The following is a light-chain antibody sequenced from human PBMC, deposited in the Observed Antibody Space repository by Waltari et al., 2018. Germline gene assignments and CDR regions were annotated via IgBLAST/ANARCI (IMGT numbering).Light chain of an antibody. Sequence: QTVVTQEPSFSVSPGGTVTLTCGFSSGSVPTIYYPSWYQQTPGQAPRTLIYSTNTRSSGVPDRFSGSILGNKAALTITGAQADDESDYYCVLYMGSGTWVFGGGTKLTVL. CDR1: SGSVPTIYY. J-gene: IGLJ3*02. CDR2: STN. V-gene: IGLV8-61*01. CDR3: VLYMGSGTWV.